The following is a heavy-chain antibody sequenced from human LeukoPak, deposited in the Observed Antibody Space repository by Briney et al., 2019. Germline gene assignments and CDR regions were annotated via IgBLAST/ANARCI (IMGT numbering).Heavy chain of an antibody. V-gene: IGHV3-7*01. D-gene: IGHD5-12*01. CDR2: IKQDGSEK. Sequence: PGGSLRLSCAASGFTFSSYWMSWVRQAPGKGLEWVANIKQDGSEKYYVDSVKGRFTISRDNAKNSLYLQMNSLRAEDTAVYYCASDHLSGNVDIVATIWSGAFDIWGQGTMVTVSS. CDR1: GFTFSSYW. J-gene: IGHJ3*02. CDR3: ASDHLSGNVDIVATIWSGAFDI.